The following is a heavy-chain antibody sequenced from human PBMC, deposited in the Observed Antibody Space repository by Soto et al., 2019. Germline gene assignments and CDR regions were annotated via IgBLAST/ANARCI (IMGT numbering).Heavy chain of an antibody. CDR3: ARDRYYYDSSGPQDYGMDV. D-gene: IGHD3-22*01. Sequence: GGSLRLSCAASGFTVSSNYMSWVRQAPGKGLEWVSVIYSGGSTYYADSVKGRFTISRDNSKNTLYLQMNSLRAEDTAVYYCARDRYYYDSSGPQDYGMDVWGQGTTVTVSS. V-gene: IGHV3-53*01. CDR1: GFTVSSNY. CDR2: IYSGGST. J-gene: IGHJ6*02.